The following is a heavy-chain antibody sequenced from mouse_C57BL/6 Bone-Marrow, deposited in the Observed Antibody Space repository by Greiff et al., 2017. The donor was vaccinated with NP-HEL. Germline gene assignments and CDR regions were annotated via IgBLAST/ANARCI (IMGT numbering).Heavy chain of an antibody. CDR1: GYTFTSYW. J-gene: IGHJ2*01. V-gene: IGHV1-74*01. CDR2: IHPSDSDT. D-gene: IGHD1-1*01. Sequence: QVHVKQPGAELVKPGASVKVSCKASGYTFTSYWMHWVKQRPGQGLEWIGRIHPSDSDTNYNQKFKGKATLTVDKSSSTAYMQLSSLTSEDSAVYYCATFTTVVGYFDYWGQGTTLTVSS. CDR3: ATFTTVVGYFDY.